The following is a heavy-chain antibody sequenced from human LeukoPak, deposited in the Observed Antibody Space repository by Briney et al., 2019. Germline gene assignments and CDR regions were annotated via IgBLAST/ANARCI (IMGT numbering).Heavy chain of an antibody. Sequence: GGSLRLSCAASGFTFSSYKMNWVRQAPGRGLEWVSSISDSSSYKYYADSVKGRFTISRDNDKNSLYLQMNSLRAEDTAVYYCARGGSYRPIDYWGRGTLVTVSS. J-gene: IGHJ4*02. CDR1: GFTFSSYK. CDR3: ARGGSYRPIDY. CDR2: ISDSSSYK. V-gene: IGHV3-21*01. D-gene: IGHD3-16*02.